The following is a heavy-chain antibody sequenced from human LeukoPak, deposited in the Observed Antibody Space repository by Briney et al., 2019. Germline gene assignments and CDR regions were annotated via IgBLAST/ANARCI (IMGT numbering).Heavy chain of an antibody. CDR3: ARGPNKSDGGNSGSAWFDP. J-gene: IGHJ5*02. CDR2: MNPNSGST. D-gene: IGHD4-23*01. CDR1: GYTFTTYD. Sequence: ASVKVSCKASGYTFTTYDINWVRQATGQGLEWMGWMNPNSGSTGYAQKFQGRVTMTRNTSISTAYMELSSLRSEDTAVYYCARGPNKSDGGNSGSAWFDPWGQGTLVTVSS. V-gene: IGHV1-8*01.